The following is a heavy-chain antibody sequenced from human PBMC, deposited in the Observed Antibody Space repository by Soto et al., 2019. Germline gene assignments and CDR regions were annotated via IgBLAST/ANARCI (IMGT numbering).Heavy chain of an antibody. J-gene: IGHJ6*02. V-gene: IGHV3-23*01. CDR1: GFVFTNFA. Sequence: GGSLRLSCVGSGFVFTNFAMTWVRQAPGKGLEWVSSISGSGFSTYYADSVKGRLTISRDNSRDYLYLQINTLRTDGTAIYYSGRTNYNPSLKSRVTISVDTSKNQFSLKLSSVTAADTAVYYCARDGRLQQGLYSGSYYHYYYGMDVWGQGTAVTVSS. CDR2: ISGSGFST. D-gene: IGHD3-10*01. CDR3: GRTNYNPSLKSRVTISVDTSKNQFSLKLSSVTAADTAVYYCARDGRLQQGLYSGSYYHYYYGMDV.